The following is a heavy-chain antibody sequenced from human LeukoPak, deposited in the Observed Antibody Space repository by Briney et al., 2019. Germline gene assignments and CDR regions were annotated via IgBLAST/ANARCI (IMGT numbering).Heavy chain of an antibody. CDR2: ISSSSSYI. V-gene: IGHV3-21*01. D-gene: IGHD6-13*01. CDR3: AKFIAAPFYFDY. CDR1: AFTFSSYW. J-gene: IGHJ4*02. Sequence: GGSLRLSCAASAFTFSSYWMSWVRQAPGKGLEWVSSISSSSSYIYYADSVKGRFTISRDNAKNSLYLQMNSLRAEDTAVYYCAKFIAAPFYFDYWGQGTLVTVSS.